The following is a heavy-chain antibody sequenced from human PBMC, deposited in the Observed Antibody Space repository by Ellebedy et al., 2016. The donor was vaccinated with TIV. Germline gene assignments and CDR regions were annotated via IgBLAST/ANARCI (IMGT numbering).Heavy chain of an antibody. V-gene: IGHV4-39*07. Sequence: GSLRLSXTVSGGSISSSSYYWGWIRQPPGKGLEWIGSIYYSGSTYYNPSLKSRVTISVDTSKNQFSLKLSSVTAADTAVYYCARVLETYDSSGYYGYWGQGTLVTVSS. CDR2: IYYSGST. CDR3: ARVLETYDSSGYYGY. CDR1: GGSISSSSYY. J-gene: IGHJ4*02. D-gene: IGHD3-22*01.